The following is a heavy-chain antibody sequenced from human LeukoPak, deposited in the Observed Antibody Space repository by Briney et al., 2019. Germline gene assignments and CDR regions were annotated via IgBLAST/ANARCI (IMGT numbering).Heavy chain of an antibody. CDR1: GFTFDDYA. CDR2: ISWNSGSI. Sequence: GGSLRLSCAASGFTFDDYAMHWVRQAPGKGLEWVSGISWNSGSIGYADSVKGRFTISRDNAKNSLYLQMNSLRAEDTALYYCAKDGSRTTGNLYYYGMDVWGQGTTVTVSS. V-gene: IGHV3-9*01. D-gene: IGHD1-14*01. CDR3: AKDGSRTTGNLYYYGMDV. J-gene: IGHJ6*02.